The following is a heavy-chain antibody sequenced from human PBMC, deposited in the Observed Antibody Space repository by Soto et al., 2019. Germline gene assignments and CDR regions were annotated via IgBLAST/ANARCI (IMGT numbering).Heavy chain of an antibody. CDR2: INPSGGST. J-gene: IGHJ6*02. V-gene: IGHV1-46*01. Sequence: ASVKVSCKASGYTFTSYYMHWVRQAPGQGLEWMGIINPSGGSTSYAQKFQGRVTMTRDTSTSTVYMELSSLRSEDTAVYYCAREAYNWNDSGDYGMDVWGQGTTVTVSS. CDR1: GYTFTSYY. CDR3: AREAYNWNDSGDYGMDV. D-gene: IGHD1-20*01.